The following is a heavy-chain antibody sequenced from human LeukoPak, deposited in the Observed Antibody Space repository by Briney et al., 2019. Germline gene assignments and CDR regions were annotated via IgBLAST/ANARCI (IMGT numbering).Heavy chain of an antibody. Sequence: SETLSLTCTVSGGSISSGDYYWSWIRQPPGKGLEWIAYMYYSGSTYYNPSLKSRVIMSADTSKDQLSLKLSSVTAADTAVYYCARPYYYDSRIDPWGQGILVTVS. V-gene: IGHV4-30-4*01. CDR3: ARPYYYDSRIDP. J-gene: IGHJ5*02. CDR1: GGSISSGDYY. CDR2: MYYSGST. D-gene: IGHD3-22*01.